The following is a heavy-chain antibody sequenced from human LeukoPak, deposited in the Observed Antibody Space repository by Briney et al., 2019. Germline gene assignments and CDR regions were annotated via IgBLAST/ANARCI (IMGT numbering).Heavy chain of an antibody. CDR3: ARDRIAVTGRKYYYYMDV. V-gene: IGHV1-69*06. J-gene: IGHJ6*03. CDR1: GGTFSSYA. D-gene: IGHD6-19*01. CDR2: IIPIFGTA. Sequence: SVKVSCKASGGTFSSYAISWVRQAPGQGLEWMGGIIPIFGTANYAQKFQGRVTITADKSTSTAYMELSSLRSEDTAMYYCARDRIAVTGRKYYYYMDVWGKGTTVTVSS.